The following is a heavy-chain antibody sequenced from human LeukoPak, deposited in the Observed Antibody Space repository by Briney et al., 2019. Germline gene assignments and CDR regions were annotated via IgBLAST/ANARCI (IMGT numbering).Heavy chain of an antibody. D-gene: IGHD3-3*01. Sequence: SETPSLTCTVSGGSISSYYWSWIRQPPGKGLEWIGYIYYSGSTNYNPSLKSRVTISVDTSKNQSSLKLSSVTAADTAVYYCARSPGPYYDFWSGSGYYYGMDVWGQGTTVTVSS. CDR3: ARSPGPYYDFWSGSGYYYGMDV. V-gene: IGHV4-59*08. J-gene: IGHJ6*02. CDR2: IYYSGST. CDR1: GGSISSYY.